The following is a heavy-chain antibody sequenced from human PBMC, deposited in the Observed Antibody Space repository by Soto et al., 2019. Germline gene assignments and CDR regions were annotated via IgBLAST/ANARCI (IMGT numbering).Heavy chain of an antibody. D-gene: IGHD2-15*01. CDR3: ARDRYCSGGSCYYGMDV. CDR1: GYTFTGYY. V-gene: IGHV1-2*04. J-gene: IGHJ6*02. CDR2: INPNSGGT. Sequence: GASVKVSCKASGYTFTGYYMHWVRQAPGQGLEWMGWINPNSGGTNYAQKFQGWVTMTRDTSISTAYMELSRLRSDDTAVYYCARDRYCSGGSCYYGMDVWGQGTTVTVSS.